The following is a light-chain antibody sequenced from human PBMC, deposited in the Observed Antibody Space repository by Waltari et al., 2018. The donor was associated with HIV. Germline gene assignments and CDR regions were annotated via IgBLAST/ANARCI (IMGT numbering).Light chain of an antibody. V-gene: IGLV1-51*01. CDR1: SSNIGNNY. CDR2: DNN. CDR3: GTWDSSLSAWV. Sequence: QSVLTQPPSVSAAPGQKVTISCSGSSSNIGNNYVSWYQQLPGTAPKLLIYDNNNRPPGSPDRVSGSESGTSATLGITGLQTGDEADYYCGTWDSSLSAWVFGGGTKLTVL. J-gene: IGLJ3*02.